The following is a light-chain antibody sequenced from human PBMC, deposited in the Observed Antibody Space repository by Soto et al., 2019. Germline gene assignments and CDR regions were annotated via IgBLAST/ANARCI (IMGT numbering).Light chain of an antibody. CDR2: AAS. CDR1: QSISSY. V-gene: IGKV1-39*01. J-gene: IGKJ3*01. CDR3: QQSYSTPLST. Sequence: DIQMTQSPSSLSASVGDRVTITCRASQSISSYLNWYQQKPGKAPKLPIYAASSLQSGVPSRFSGSGSGTDFTLTISSLQPEDFATYYCQQSYSTPLSTFGPGTKVDIK.